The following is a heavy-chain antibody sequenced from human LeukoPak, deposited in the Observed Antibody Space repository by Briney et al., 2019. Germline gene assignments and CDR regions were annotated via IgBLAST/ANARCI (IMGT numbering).Heavy chain of an antibody. J-gene: IGHJ4*02. Sequence: SETLSLTCAVHGGSFSGYYWSWIRQPPGKGLEWIGEINHSGSTNYNPSLKSRVTISVDTSKNQFSLKLSSVTAADTAVYYCARGNGYYYGRFDYWGQGTLVTVSS. D-gene: IGHD3-22*01. CDR3: ARGNGYYYGRFDY. V-gene: IGHV4-34*01. CDR2: INHSGST. CDR1: GGSFSGYY.